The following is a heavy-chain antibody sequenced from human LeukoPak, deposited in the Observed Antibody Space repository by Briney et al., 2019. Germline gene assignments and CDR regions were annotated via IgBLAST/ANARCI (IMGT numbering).Heavy chain of an antibody. J-gene: IGHJ5*02. Sequence: SVKVSCKASGGTFSSYAISWVRQAPGQGLEWMGRIIPILGIANYAQKFQGRVTITADKSTSTAYMELSSLRSEDTAVYYCARDGPLITMVGGVTKAPLDPWGQGTLVTVSS. V-gene: IGHV1-69*04. CDR3: ARDGPLITMVGGVTKAPLDP. CDR2: IIPILGIA. CDR1: GGTFSSYA. D-gene: IGHD3-10*01.